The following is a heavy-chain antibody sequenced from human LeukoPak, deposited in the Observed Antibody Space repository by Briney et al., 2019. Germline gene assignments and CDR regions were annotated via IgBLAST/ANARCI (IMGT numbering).Heavy chain of an antibody. CDR1: GGSISSYY. CDR2: ICYSGST. Sequence: PSETLSLTCTVSGGSISSYYWSWIRQPPGKGLEWIGYICYSGSTNYNPSLKSRVTISVDTSKNQFSLKLSSVTAADTAVYYCARDFRDGYISDYFDYWGQGTLVTVSS. D-gene: IGHD5-24*01. CDR3: ARDFRDGYISDYFDY. V-gene: IGHV4-59*01. J-gene: IGHJ4*02.